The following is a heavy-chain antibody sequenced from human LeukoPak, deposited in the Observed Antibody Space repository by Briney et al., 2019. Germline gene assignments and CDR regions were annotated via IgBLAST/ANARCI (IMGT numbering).Heavy chain of an antibody. J-gene: IGHJ4*02. CDR1: GFTFSSYA. Sequence: PGGSLRLSSVGSGFTFSSYAMSWVRQAPGKGLEWVSAISHSSSGTYYVDSVKGRFTISRDNSKNTMYMQMNSLRAEDTAVYYCAKDGTPDYDFWSGITHFDYWGQGTLVTVSS. CDR3: AKDGTPDYDFWSGITHFDY. V-gene: IGHV3-23*01. CDR2: ISHSSSGT. D-gene: IGHD3-3*01.